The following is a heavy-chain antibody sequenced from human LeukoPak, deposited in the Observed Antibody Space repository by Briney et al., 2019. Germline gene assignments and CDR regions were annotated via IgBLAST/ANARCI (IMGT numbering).Heavy chain of an antibody. D-gene: IGHD3-22*01. CDR2: IYYSGST. J-gene: IGHJ4*02. V-gene: IGHV4-39*01. Sequence: SETLSLTCTVSGGSISSSSYYWGWIRQPPGKGLEWIGSIYYSGSTYYNPSLKSRVTISVDTSKNQFSLKLSSVTAADTAVYYCARAYYYDSSGYFPVGYFDYWGQGTLVTVSS. CDR3: ARAYYYDSSGYFPVGYFDY. CDR1: GGSISSSSYY.